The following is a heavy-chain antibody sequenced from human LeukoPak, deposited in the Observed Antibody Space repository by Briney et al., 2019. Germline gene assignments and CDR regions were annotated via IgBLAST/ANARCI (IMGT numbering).Heavy chain of an antibody. CDR1: GFTFSSYA. CDR2: ISGRGGST. Sequence: GGSLRLSCAASGFTFSSYAMSWVRQAPGKGLEWVSGISGRGGSTYYADSVKGRFTISRDNSKNTLYLQMDSLRVEDTAVYYCAKDGFGSGSHYPDYWGQGTLVTVSS. D-gene: IGHD3-10*01. J-gene: IGHJ4*02. CDR3: AKDGFGSGSHYPDY. V-gene: IGHV3-23*01.